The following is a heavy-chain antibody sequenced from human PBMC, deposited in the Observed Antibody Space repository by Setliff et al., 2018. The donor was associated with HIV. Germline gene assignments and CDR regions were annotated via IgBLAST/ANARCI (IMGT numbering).Heavy chain of an antibody. CDR2: IDTNTGNP. CDR3: TRGGRPTDEYVWFDP. J-gene: IGHJ5*02. V-gene: IGHV7-4-1*02. CDR1: GYTFTNYA. D-gene: IGHD2-15*01. Sequence: ASVKVSCKASGYTFTNYAMNWLRQAPGQGLEWMGWIDTNTGNPTYAQGFTGRFVFSLDTSVSTAFLQISTLKAEGTAVYYCTRGGRPTDEYVWFDPWGQGTLVTVSS.